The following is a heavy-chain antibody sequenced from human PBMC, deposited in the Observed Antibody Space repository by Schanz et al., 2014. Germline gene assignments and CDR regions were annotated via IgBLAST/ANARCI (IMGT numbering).Heavy chain of an antibody. CDR2: ISNDGNSQ. CDR1: GVTFSSYS. Sequence: QLVESGGGVVQPGRSLRLSCAGSGVTFSSYSMHWVRQAPGKGLEWVAVISNDGNSQYYADSVKGRFTISRDNAKNSMYLEMNSLRAEDTAVYYCAKDLPSDYYIAYWGQGTLVTVSS. V-gene: IGHV3-30*04. J-gene: IGHJ4*02. CDR3: AKDLPSDYYIAY. D-gene: IGHD3-22*01.